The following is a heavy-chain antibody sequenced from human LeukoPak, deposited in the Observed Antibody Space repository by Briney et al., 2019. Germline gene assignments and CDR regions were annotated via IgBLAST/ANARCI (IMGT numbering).Heavy chain of an antibody. D-gene: IGHD4-17*01. V-gene: IGHV1-2*02. CDR3: ARDSATVTTSGAFDI. J-gene: IGHJ3*02. CDR2: INPNSGGT. Sequence: ASVKVSCKASGYTFTGYCMHWVRQAPGQGLEWMGWINPNSGGTNYAQKFQGRVTMTRDTSISTAYMELSRLRSDDTAVYYCARDSATVTTSGAFDIWGQGTMVTVSS. CDR1: GYTFTGYC.